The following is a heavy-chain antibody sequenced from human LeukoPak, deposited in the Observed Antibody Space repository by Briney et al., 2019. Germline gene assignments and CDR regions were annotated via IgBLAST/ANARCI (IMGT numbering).Heavy chain of an antibody. CDR1: GGSISSYY. V-gene: IGHV4-59*08. CDR2: IYYSGST. CDR3: ARGIYSSGWYAWFDP. J-gene: IGHJ5*02. D-gene: IGHD6-19*01. Sequence: PSETLSLTCTVSGGSISSYYWSWIRPPPGKGLEWIGYIYYSGSTNYNPSLKSRVTISVDTSKNQFSLKLSSVTAADTAVYYCARGIYSSGWYAWFDPWGQGTLVTVSS.